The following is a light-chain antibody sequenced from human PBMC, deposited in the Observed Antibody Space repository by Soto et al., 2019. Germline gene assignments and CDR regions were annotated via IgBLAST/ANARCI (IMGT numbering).Light chain of an antibody. J-gene: IGKJ4*01. CDR2: GVS. V-gene: IGKV3-15*01. Sequence: EIVMTQSPATLSVFPGERATLSCRASQSVNNYLAWYQQKPGQAPRLLIYGVSIRATGIPARFSGSGSGTEFTLAISSLQSEDSAVYYCQQHNGWPLTFGAGTKVEIK. CDR3: QQHNGWPLT. CDR1: QSVNNY.